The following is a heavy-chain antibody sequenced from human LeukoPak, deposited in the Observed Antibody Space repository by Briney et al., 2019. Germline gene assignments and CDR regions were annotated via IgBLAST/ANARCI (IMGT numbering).Heavy chain of an antibody. Sequence: GASVKVSCKASGYTFTSYDINWVRQATGQGLEWMGWMNPNSGNTGYAQKFQGRVTMTRNTSISTAYMELSSLRSEDTAVYYCARGFYYYGSGSYDAFDYWGQGTLVTVSS. CDR2: MNPNSGNT. J-gene: IGHJ4*02. D-gene: IGHD3-10*01. CDR3: ARGFYYYGSGSYDAFDY. V-gene: IGHV1-8*01. CDR1: GYTFTSYD.